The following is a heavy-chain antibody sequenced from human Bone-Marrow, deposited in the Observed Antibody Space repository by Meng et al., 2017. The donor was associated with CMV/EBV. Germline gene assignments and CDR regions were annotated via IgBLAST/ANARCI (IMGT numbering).Heavy chain of an antibody. J-gene: IGHJ6*02. CDR2: ISWDGGST. CDR1: GFTFDDYT. V-gene: IGHV3-43*01. Sequence: GESLKISCAASGFTFDDYTMHWVRQAPGKGLEWVSLISWDGGSTYYADSVKGRFTISRDNSKNSLYLQMNSLRTEDTALYYCAKDIGCSSTSCYHGMDVWGQGTTVTASS. D-gene: IGHD2-2*01. CDR3: AKDIGCSSTSCYHGMDV.